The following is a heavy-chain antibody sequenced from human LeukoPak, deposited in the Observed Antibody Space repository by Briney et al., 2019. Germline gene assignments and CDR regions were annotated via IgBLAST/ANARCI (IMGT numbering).Heavy chain of an antibody. CDR3: ARETLGVTAFDI. CDR2: ISNSGTII. J-gene: IGHJ3*02. V-gene: IGHV3-11*01. D-gene: IGHD2-21*02. CDR1: GFTFSDSY. Sequence: GGSLRLSCEASGFTFSDSYWSWIRKAPGKGLEWVSYISNSGTIISYADSAKGRFTISRDNTKNSLYLQMNSLRAEDTAVYYCARETLGVTAFDIWGQGTMVTVSS.